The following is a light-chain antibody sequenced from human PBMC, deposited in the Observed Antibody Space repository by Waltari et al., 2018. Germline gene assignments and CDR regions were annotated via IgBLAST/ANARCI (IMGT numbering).Light chain of an antibody. J-gene: IGLJ2*01. CDR3: HVCDNDSGLVL. CDR1: KIGDKS. CDR2: YDT. Sequence: SYVVTPPPSLSVAPGETAKVTCGGFKIGDKSVHWYQQKPGQAPVLVTYYDTDRPSGIPERFSGSNSGNTATLTISGVEAGDQPDDYCHVCDNDSGLVLFGGWTKVTVL. V-gene: IGLV3-21*04.